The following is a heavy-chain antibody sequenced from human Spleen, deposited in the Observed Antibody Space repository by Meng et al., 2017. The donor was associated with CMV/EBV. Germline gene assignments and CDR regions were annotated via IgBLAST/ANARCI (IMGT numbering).Heavy chain of an antibody. V-gene: IGHV3-48*04. CDR1: GFTFTSYS. CDR3: ARDTSWGLDY. D-gene: IGHD2-2*01. CDR2: ISSSVSTI. J-gene: IGHJ4*02. Sequence: GESLKISCAASGFTFTSYSMNWVRQAPGKGLEWLTYISSSVSTISYADSVKGRFTISRDNAKSSLYLQMNSLRAEDTAVYYCARDTSWGLDYWGQGTLVTVSS.